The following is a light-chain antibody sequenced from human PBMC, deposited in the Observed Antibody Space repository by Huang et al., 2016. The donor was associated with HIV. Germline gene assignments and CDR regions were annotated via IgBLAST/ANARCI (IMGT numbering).Light chain of an antibody. CDR1: QDISNF. Sequence: DIQMTQSPSSLSASVGDRVTITCQASQDISNFLNWYQQNPGKAPKLLIYDASNLETGVPSRFSGSGSGTDFTFTISSLQPEDIATYYCQQYDNLPLTFGGGTKVVIK. V-gene: IGKV1-33*01. CDR2: DAS. CDR3: QQYDNLPLT. J-gene: IGKJ4*01.